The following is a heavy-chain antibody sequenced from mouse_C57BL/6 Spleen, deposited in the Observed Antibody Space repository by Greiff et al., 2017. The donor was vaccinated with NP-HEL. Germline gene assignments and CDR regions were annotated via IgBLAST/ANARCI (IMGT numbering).Heavy chain of an antibody. Sequence: VQLQQSGAELVKPGASVKLSCTASGFNIKDYYMHWVKQRTEQGLEWIGRIDPEDGETKYAPKFQGKATITADTSSNTAYLQLNSLTSADTAVNYCARGLRLTAWFAYWGQGTPVTVSA. V-gene: IGHV14-2*01. CDR3: ARGLRLTAWFAY. CDR1: GFNIKDYY. D-gene: IGHD2-4*01. J-gene: IGHJ3*01. CDR2: IDPEDGET.